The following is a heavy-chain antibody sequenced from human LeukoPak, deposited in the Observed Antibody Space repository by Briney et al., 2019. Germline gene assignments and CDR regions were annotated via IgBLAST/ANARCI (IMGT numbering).Heavy chain of an antibody. CDR1: DYTFTSYG. Sequence: ASVKVSCKASDYTFTSYGISWVRQAPGQGLEWMGWISAYNGNTNYAQKLQGRVTMTTDTSTSTAYMELRSLRSDGTAVYYCARDEQQLILDYWGQGTLVTVSS. CDR2: ISAYNGNT. J-gene: IGHJ4*02. V-gene: IGHV1-18*01. D-gene: IGHD6-13*01. CDR3: ARDEQQLILDY.